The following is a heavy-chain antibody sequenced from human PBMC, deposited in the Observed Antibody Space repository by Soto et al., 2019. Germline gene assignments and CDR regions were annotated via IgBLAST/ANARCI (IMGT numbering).Heavy chain of an antibody. CDR2: IYYDDGST. J-gene: IGHJ6*02. CDR3: ASGQQVILRYYYGLDV. D-gene: IGHD6-13*01. Sequence: GGSLRLSCAVSGFTVSTNYMSWVRQAPGKGLEWVSVIYYDDGSTYYADSVKGRFSISRDSSRNTLYLQMNSLRAEDAAVYFCASGQQVILRYYYGLDVWGQGTTVTVSS. CDR1: GFTVSTNY. V-gene: IGHV3-53*01.